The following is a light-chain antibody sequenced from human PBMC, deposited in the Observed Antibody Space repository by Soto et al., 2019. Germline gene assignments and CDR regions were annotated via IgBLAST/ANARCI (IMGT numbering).Light chain of an antibody. J-gene: IGLJ1*01. CDR1: SSDVGAYNY. Sequence: QSVLTQPSSVSGSPGQTITTSCTGTSSDVGAYNYVSWYQQHPGKAPKLMIYEVSNRPSGVSDRFSGSKSGSTASLTISGLQAADEADYYCSSKRTTASLVFGTGTKVTVL. CDR3: SSKRTTASLV. CDR2: EVS. V-gene: IGLV2-14*01.